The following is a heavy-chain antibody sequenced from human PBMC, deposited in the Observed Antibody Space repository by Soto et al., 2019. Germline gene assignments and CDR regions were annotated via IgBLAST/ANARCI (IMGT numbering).Heavy chain of an antibody. CDR2: ISSSSSYI. J-gene: IGHJ4*02. Sequence: EVQLVESGGGLVKPGGSLRLSCAASGFTFSSYSMNWVRQAPGKGLEWVSSISSSSSYIYYADSVKGRFTISRDNAKNSLYLQMNSLRAEDTAVYYCASTYDFCSGPFGYYFDYWGQGTLVTVSS. CDR1: GFTFSSYS. V-gene: IGHV3-21*01. D-gene: IGHD3-3*01. CDR3: ASTYDFCSGPFGYYFDY.